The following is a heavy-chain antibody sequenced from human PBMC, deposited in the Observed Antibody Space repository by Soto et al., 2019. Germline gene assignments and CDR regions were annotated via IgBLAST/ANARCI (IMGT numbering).Heavy chain of an antibody. J-gene: IGHJ6*02. CDR1: GGTFSSYT. V-gene: IGHV1-69*02. D-gene: IGHD3-10*01. CDR2: IIPILGIA. CDR3: ASLMSSGYYYGMDV. Sequence: QVQLVQSGAAVKKPGSSVKVSCKASGGTFSSYTISWVRQAPGQGLEWMGRIIPILGIANYAQKFQGRVTITADKSASTAYMELISLRSEDTAVYYCASLMSSGYYYGMDVWGQGTTVTVSS.